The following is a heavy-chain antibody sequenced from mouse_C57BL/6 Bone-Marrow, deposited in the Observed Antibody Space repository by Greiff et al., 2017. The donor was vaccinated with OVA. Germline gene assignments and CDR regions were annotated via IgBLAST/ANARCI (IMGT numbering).Heavy chain of an antibody. V-gene: IGHV5-4*03. CDR2: ISDGGSYT. Sequence: EVMLVESGGGLVKPGGSLKLSCAASGFTFSSYAMSWVRQTPEKRLEWVATISDGGSYTYYPDNVKGRFTISRDNAKNNLYLQMSHLKSEDTAMYYCARVPYSNFLDYWGQGTTLTVSS. J-gene: IGHJ2*01. CDR1: GFTFSSYA. D-gene: IGHD2-5*01. CDR3: ARVPYSNFLDY.